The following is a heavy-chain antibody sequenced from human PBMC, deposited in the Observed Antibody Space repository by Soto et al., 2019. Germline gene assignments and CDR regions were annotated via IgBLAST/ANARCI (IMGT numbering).Heavy chain of an antibody. CDR1: GLTFSYFW. CDR3: TTAAVAGAYYYYGMDV. D-gene: IGHD6-19*01. J-gene: IGHJ6*02. Sequence: GGSLRLSCAASGLTFSYFWMNWVRQAPGKGLEWVGRIKSKTDGGTTDYAAPVKGRFTISRDDSKNTLYLQMNSLKTEDTAVYYCTTAAVAGAYYYYGMDVWGQGTTVTVSS. V-gene: IGHV3-15*07. CDR2: IKSKTDGGTT.